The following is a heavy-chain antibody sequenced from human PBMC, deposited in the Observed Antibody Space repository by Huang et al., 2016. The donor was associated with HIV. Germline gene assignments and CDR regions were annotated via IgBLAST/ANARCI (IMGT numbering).Heavy chain of an antibody. CDR1: GFNFKNYW. D-gene: IGHD2-2*01. Sequence: DEHLVESGGGLVQPGGSVTITCAVSGFNFKNYWMNWVRQAPGKGLWLVADIMGDGSEKNYVDSVKFRFTIFRHNAKNLLYLQMKSLRAEDTSVYYCATNLQIGVVPPDMGYDAFDMWGQGTMVTVSS. J-gene: IGHJ3*02. CDR2: IMGDGSEK. V-gene: IGHV3-7*01. CDR3: ATNLQIGVVPPDMGYDAFDM.